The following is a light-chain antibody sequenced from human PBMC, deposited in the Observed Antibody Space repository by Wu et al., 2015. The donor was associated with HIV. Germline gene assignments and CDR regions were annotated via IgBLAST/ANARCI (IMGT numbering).Light chain of an antibody. V-gene: IGKV3-20*01. CDR3: QQYGSSPLT. CDR1: QSIGRNF. CDR2: GAS. J-gene: IGKJ4*01. Sequence: EIVLTQSPGTLSLSPGERATLSCRASQSIGRNFLAWYQQRPGQAPRLLIYGASSRATGIPDRFSGSGSGTDFTLTISSLEPEDFAVYYCQQYGSSPLTFGGGTKVEIK.